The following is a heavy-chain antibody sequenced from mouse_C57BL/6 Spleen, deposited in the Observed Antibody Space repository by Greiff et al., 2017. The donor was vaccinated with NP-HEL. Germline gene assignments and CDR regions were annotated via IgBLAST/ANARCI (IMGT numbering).Heavy chain of an antibody. Sequence: QVHVKQSGAELAKPGASVKLSCKASGYTFTSYWMHWVKQRPGQGLEWIGYINPSSGYTKYNQKFKDKATLTADKSSSTAYMQLSSLTYEDSAVYYCARSHYDYDGRSHFDYWGQGTTLTVSS. CDR2: INPSSGYT. J-gene: IGHJ2*01. CDR1: GYTFTSYW. V-gene: IGHV1-7*01. D-gene: IGHD2-4*01. CDR3: ARSHYDYDGRSHFDY.